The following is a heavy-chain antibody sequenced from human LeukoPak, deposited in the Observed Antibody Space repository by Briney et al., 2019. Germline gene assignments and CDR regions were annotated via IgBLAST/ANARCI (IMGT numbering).Heavy chain of an antibody. CDR1: GFTFSSYS. CDR3: AKWPEGAMNYFDY. J-gene: IGHJ4*02. V-gene: IGHV3-48*01. D-gene: IGHD5-12*01. Sequence: GGSLRLSCAASGFTFSSYSMNWVRQAPGKGLEWVSYISSSSSTIYYADSVKGRFTISRDNSKNTVYLQMNALRAEDTALYYCAKWPEGAMNYFDYWGQGILVTVSS. CDR2: ISSSSSTI.